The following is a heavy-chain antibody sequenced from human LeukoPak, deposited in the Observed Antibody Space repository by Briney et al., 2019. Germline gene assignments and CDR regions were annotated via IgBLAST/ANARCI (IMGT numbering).Heavy chain of an antibody. CDR3: ARGDSSSWSLFDY. D-gene: IGHD6-13*01. V-gene: IGHV4-39*01. CDR1: GGSISSGYHY. CDR2: IYESGRT. Sequence: PSETLSLTCTVSGGSISSGYHYWGWIRQPPGKGVEWIGSIYESGRTHYNPSLRSRITISVDTSKNQFSLELSSVTAADTAVYYCARGDSSSWSLFDYWGQGTLVTVSS. J-gene: IGHJ4*02.